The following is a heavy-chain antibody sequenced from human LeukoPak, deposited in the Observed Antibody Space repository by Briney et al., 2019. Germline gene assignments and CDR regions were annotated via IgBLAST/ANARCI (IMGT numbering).Heavy chain of an antibody. CDR3: ARESPQGGNDY. J-gene: IGHJ4*02. D-gene: IGHD3-16*01. Sequence: GASVKVSCKAPGGTFSSYAISLVRQAPGQGLEWMGGIIPIFGTANYAQKFQGRVTITADESTSTAYMELSSLRSEDTAVYYCARESPQGGNDYWGQGTLVTVSS. V-gene: IGHV1-69*13. CDR2: IIPIFGTA. CDR1: GGTFSSYA.